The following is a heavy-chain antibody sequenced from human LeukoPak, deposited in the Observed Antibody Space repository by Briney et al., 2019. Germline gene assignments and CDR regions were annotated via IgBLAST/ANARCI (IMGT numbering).Heavy chain of an antibody. J-gene: IGHJ3*02. V-gene: IGHV4-34*01. Sequence: SETLSLTCAVYGGSFSGYYWSWIRQPPGKGLEWIGEINHSGSTNYNPSLKSRVTISVDTSKNQFSLKLSSVTAADTAVYYCARGLNGASGAFDIWGQGTMVTVSS. CDR1: GGSFSGYY. CDR3: ARGLNGASGAFDI. CDR2: INHSGST. D-gene: IGHD2-8*01.